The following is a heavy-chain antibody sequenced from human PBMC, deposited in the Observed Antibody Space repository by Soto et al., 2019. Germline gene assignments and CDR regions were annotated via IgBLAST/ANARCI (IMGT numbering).Heavy chain of an antibody. D-gene: IGHD4-17*01. CDR3: ARVSRDTVTMGGLTGIDY. CDR2: IYSGGST. Sequence: EVQLVETGGGLIQPGGSLRLSCAASGFTVSSNYMSWVRQAPGKGLEWVSVIYSGGSTYYADSVKGRFTISRDNSKNTLYLQMNSLRAEDTAVYYCARVSRDTVTMGGLTGIDYWGQGTLVTVSS. CDR1: GFTVSSNY. J-gene: IGHJ4*02. V-gene: IGHV3-53*02.